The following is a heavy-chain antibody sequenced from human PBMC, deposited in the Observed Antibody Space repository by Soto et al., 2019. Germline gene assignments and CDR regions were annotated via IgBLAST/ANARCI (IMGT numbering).Heavy chain of an antibody. CDR2: IHGGGGSA. CDR3: ARGYSGYDFDY. J-gene: IGHJ4*02. CDR1: GFIFSHYA. V-gene: IGHV3-23*01. Sequence: EVQLLESGGGLAQPGGSLRLSCAASGFIFSHYAMTWVRQAPGKGLEWVSSIHGGGGSAYYADSVRGRFTISRDNSKNTLYLQMNSLRAEDTAVYYCARGYSGYDFDYWGQGTLVTVSS. D-gene: IGHD5-12*01.